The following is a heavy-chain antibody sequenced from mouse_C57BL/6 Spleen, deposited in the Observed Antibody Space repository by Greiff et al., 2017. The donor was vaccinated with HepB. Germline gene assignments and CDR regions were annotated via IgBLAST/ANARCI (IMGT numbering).Heavy chain of an antibody. CDR3: ARRGGSSPYYYAMDY. CDR1: GFSLSTSGMG. V-gene: IGHV8-12*01. CDR2: ICWDDDK. D-gene: IGHD1-1*01. Sequence: QVTLKESGPGILQSSQTLSLTCSFSGFSLSTSGMGVSWIRQPSGKGLEWLAHICWDDDKRYNPSLKSRLTISKDTSRNQVFLKITSGDTADTATYYCARRGGSSPYYYAMDYWGQGTSVTVSS. J-gene: IGHJ4*01.